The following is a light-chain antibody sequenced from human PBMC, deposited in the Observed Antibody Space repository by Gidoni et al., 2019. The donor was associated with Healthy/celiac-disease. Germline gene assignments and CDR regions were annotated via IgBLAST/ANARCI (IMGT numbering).Light chain of an antibody. J-gene: IGKJ3*01. Sequence: DIVMPQTQLSLPVTPGEPASLSCRSSQSLWDRDDGHTYWDCYLQKPGQSPQLLIYTLSYRASGVPDRFRGSGAGTDLTLKISRVEAEDVGVYYCMQRIEFPFTFGPGTKVEIK. V-gene: IGKV2-40*01. CDR2: TLS. CDR1: QSLWDRDDGHTY. CDR3: MQRIEFPFT.